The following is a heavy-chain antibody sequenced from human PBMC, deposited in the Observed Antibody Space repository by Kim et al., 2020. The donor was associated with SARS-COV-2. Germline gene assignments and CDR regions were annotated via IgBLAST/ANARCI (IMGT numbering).Heavy chain of an antibody. Sequence: GGSLRLSCSASGFIFSSFGMHWVRQAPGKGLEYAAGIDHWHRTFYADSVKGRFTISRDNSRNSLYLQMSSLTTEDTAVYYCMKVDGSGSPDYWGQGTLVTVSS. J-gene: IGHJ4*02. CDR3: MKVDGSGSPDY. V-gene: IGHV3-64D*09. D-gene: IGHD3-10*01. CDR1: GFIFSSFG. CDR2: IDHWHRT.